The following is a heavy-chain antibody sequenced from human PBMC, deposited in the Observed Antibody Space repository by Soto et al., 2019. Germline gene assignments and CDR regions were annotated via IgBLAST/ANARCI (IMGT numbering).Heavy chain of an antibody. CDR3: ARDRGYPDSFDI. D-gene: IGHD2-2*01. CDR2: FNGDGTTT. Sequence: EVQLVESGGGLIQPGASLRLSCAASGFPFGPFYMHWVRQAPGKGLEWVSHFNGDGTTTVYADSVKGRFTISRDNAKNTLYLQMTSLRAEDTAVYYCARDRGYPDSFDIWGQGTMVTVSS. V-gene: IGHV3-74*01. CDR1: GFPFGPFY. J-gene: IGHJ3*02.